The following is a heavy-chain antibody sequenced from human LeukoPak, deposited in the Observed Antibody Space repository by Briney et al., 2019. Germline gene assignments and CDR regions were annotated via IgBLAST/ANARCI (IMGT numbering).Heavy chain of an antibody. J-gene: IGHJ3*02. Sequence: GASVKVSCKASGYTFTSYYMHWVRQAPGQGLEWMGIINPSGGSTSYAQMFQGRVTMTRDTSISTAYMELSRLRSDDTAVYYCARSLDSSGADAFDIWGQGTLVTVSS. V-gene: IGHV1-46*01. D-gene: IGHD3-22*01. CDR2: INPSGGST. CDR1: GYTFTSYY. CDR3: ARSLDSSGADAFDI.